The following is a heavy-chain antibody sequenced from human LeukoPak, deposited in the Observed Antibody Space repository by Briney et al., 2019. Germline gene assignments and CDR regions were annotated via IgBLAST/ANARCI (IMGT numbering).Heavy chain of an antibody. CDR2: INHSGST. CDR3: ARRGNYYDSSGYPERYFDY. CDR1: GGSLSGYY. D-gene: IGHD3-22*01. Sequence: PSETLSLTCAVYGGSLSGYYWSWIRQPPGKGLEWIGEINHSGSTNYNPSLKSRVTISVDTSKNQFSLKLSSVTAADTAVYYCARRGNYYDSSGYPERYFDYWGQGTLVTVSS. V-gene: IGHV4-34*01. J-gene: IGHJ4*02.